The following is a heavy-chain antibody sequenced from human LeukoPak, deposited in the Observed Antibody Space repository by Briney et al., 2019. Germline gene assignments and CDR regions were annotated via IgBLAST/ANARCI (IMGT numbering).Heavy chain of an antibody. J-gene: IGHJ6*03. CDR3: ARGHYDFWSGYYTGHYYYMDV. CDR2: ISAYNGNT. V-gene: IGHV1-18*01. D-gene: IGHD3-3*01. Sequence: GASVKVSCKASGYTFTSYGISWVRQAPGQGLEWMGWISAYNGNTNYAQKLQGRVTMTTDTSTSTAYMELSRLRSDDTAVYYCARGHYDFWSGYYTGHYYYMDVWGKGTTVTVSS. CDR1: GYTFTSYG.